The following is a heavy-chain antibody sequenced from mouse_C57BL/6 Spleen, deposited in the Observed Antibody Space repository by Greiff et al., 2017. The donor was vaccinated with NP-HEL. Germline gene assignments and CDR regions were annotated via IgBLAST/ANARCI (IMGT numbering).Heavy chain of an antibody. Sequence: QVQLQQPGAELVKPGASVKVSCKASGYTFTSYWMHWVKQRPGQGLEWIGRIHPSDSETNYNQRFKGKATLIVDKSASTAYMQLSSLTSDDSAVYYCAITGTLYAMDYWGQGTSVTVSS. D-gene: IGHD4-1*01. CDR2: IHPSDSET. CDR3: AITGTLYAMDY. J-gene: IGHJ4*01. V-gene: IGHV1-74*01. CDR1: GYTFTSYW.